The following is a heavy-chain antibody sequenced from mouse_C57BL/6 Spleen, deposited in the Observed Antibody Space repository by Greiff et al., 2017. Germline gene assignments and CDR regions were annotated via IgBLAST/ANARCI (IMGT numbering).Heavy chain of an antibody. CDR2: IDPSDSAT. V-gene: IGHV1-69*01. J-gene: IGHJ3*01. D-gene: IGHD2-1*01. CDR1: GYTFTSYW. CDR3: ASSDGNSLFAY. Sequence: QVQLKESGAELVMPGASVKLSCKASGYTFTSYWMHWVKQRPGQGLEWIGEIDPSDSATNYNQKFKGKSTLTVDKSSSTAYMQLSSLTSEDSAVYYCASSDGNSLFAYWGQGTLVTVSA.